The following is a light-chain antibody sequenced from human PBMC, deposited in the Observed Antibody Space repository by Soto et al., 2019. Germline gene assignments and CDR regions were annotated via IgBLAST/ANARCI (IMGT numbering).Light chain of an antibody. Sequence: DIVMTQSPLSLPVSPGEPASISCRSSQSLLHSNGYNYLDWYLQKPGQSPRLLIYLGSNRASGVPDRFSGSGSGTDFTLKISRVEAEDVGVYYCMQALQTLLTFGGGNKVEIQ. CDR2: LGS. J-gene: IGKJ4*01. V-gene: IGKV2-28*01. CDR3: MQALQTLLT. CDR1: QSLLHSNGYNY.